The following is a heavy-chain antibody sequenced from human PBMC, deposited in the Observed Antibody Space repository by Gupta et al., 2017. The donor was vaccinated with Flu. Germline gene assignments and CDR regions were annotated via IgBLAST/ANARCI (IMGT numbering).Heavy chain of an antibody. V-gene: IGHV3-23*01. J-gene: IGHJ1*01. D-gene: IGHD3-22*01. CDR1: GFTFSSYP. CDR3: TKDTPPDTWGYYYPDY. CDR2: VTDNSRSA. Sequence: EVQLLESGGGLVQPGGSLILSCAASGFTFSSYPMSWVLQAPGKGLEWVSTVTDNSRSAYYADSVKGRFTVSRDNSKNTLYLQMDGLRAEDTAVYYCTKDTPPDTWGYYYPDYWGQGTLVTVSS.